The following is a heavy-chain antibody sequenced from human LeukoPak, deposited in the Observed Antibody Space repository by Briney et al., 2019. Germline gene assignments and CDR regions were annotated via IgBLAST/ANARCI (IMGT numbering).Heavy chain of an antibody. CDR1: GYTFTSYY. V-gene: IGHV1-46*01. J-gene: IGHJ4*02. CDR2: INPSGGST. Sequence: ASVKVSCKASGYTFTSYYMHWVRQAPGHGLEWMGIINPSGGSTSYAQKFQGRVTMTRDMSTSTVYMELSSLRSEDTAVYYCARGVVVITPFDYWGQGTLVTVSS. D-gene: IGHD3-22*01. CDR3: ARGVVVITPFDY.